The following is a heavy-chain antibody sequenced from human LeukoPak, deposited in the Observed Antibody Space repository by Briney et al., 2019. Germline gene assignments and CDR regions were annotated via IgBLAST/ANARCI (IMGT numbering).Heavy chain of an antibody. CDR2: ISSSGSTI. CDR3: ARGKTTYYYYGMDV. Sequence: GGSLRLSCAASGFTFSSYEMSWVRQAPGKGLEWVSYISSSGSTIYYADSVKGRFTISRDNAKNSLYLQMNSLRAEDTAVYYCARGKTTYYYYGMDVWGQGTTVTVSS. V-gene: IGHV3-48*03. D-gene: IGHD4-17*01. J-gene: IGHJ6*02. CDR1: GFTFSSYE.